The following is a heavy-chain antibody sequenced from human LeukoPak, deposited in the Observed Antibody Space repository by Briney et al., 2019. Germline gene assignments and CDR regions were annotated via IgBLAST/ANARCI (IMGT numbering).Heavy chain of an antibody. CDR2: INSDGSST. CDR1: GFTFSSYW. V-gene: IGHV3-74*01. D-gene: IGHD5-24*01. CDR3: AREMATSLGKQRDAFDI. J-gene: IGHJ3*02. Sequence: GGSLRLSCAASGFTFSSYWMHWVRQVPGKGLVWVSRINSDGSSTGYADSVKGRFTISRDNAKTTLYLQMNSLRAEDSAVYYYAREMATSLGKQRDAFDIWGQGTMVTVSS.